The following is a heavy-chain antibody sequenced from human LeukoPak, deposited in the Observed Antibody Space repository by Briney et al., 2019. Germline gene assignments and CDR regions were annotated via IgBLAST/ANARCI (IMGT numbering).Heavy chain of an antibody. V-gene: IGHV3-15*01. Sequence: GGSLRLSCAASGFTFSNAWVSWVRQAPGKGLEWVGRIKSKTDGGTTDYAAPVKGRFTISRDDSKNTLYLQMNSLKTEDTAVYYCTTVVPAAIPPQYYYYYMDVWGKGTTVTVSS. CDR1: GFTFSNAW. J-gene: IGHJ6*03. D-gene: IGHD2-2*01. CDR2: IKSKTDGGTT. CDR3: TTVVPAAIPPQYYYYYMDV.